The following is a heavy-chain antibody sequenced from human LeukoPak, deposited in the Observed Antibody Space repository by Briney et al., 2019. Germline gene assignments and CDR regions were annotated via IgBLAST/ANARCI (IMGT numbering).Heavy chain of an antibody. V-gene: IGHV3-7*01. Sequence: SGGSLRLSCAASGFSFSSYWMSWVRQAPGKGLEWVANIKQDGSEKYYVDSVKGRFTISRDNAKNSLYLQMNSLRAEDTAVYYCARLNELWFGELFNSYYFDYWGQGTLVTVSS. D-gene: IGHD3-10*01. J-gene: IGHJ4*02. CDR1: GFSFSSYW. CDR3: ARLNELWFGELFNSYYFDY. CDR2: IKQDGSEK.